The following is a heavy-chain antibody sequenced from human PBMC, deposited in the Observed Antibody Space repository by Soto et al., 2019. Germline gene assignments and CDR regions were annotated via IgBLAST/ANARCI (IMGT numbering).Heavy chain of an antibody. Sequence: QLHLVQSGAVVKKPGASVTVSCSASGYPVTAYYMHWVRQAPGRGLEWMGGINSATGAAKYTQTFQGRVTMTRDTSTSTVFMELSGLTAEDKAVFYCARGGGVGVAGSAAFDMWGQGTLVTVSS. CDR1: GYPVTAYY. V-gene: IGHV1-2*02. CDR3: ARGGGVGVAGSAAFDM. D-gene: IGHD3-3*01. J-gene: IGHJ3*02. CDR2: INSATGAA.